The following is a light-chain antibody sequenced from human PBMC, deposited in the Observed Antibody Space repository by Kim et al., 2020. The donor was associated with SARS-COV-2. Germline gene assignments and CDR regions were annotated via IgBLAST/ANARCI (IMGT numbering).Light chain of an antibody. J-gene: IGLJ3*02. CDR1: KLGDKY. CDR3: QAWDSDTGV. Sequence: SYELTQPPSVCVSPGQTASITCSGDKLGDKYACWYQQKPGQSPVLVIYQDKKRPSGIPERFSGSNSGNTATLTISGTQAMDEADYYCQAWDSDTGVFGGGTQLTVL. V-gene: IGLV3-1*01. CDR2: QDK.